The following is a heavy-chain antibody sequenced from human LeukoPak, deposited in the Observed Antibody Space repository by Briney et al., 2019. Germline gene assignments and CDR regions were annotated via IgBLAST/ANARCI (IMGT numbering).Heavy chain of an antibody. J-gene: IGHJ4*02. CDR3: AKGRPLQWVRFDY. CDR1: GFTFSSFA. V-gene: IGHV3-23*01. D-gene: IGHD4-11*01. Sequence: GGSLRLSCAASGFTFSSFAMSWVRQAPGKGLEWVSAVSGSGGSTYYADSVKGRFTISRDNSKNTLYLQMNSLRAEDTALYYCAKGRPLQWVRFDYWGQGTLVTVSS. CDR2: VSGSGGST.